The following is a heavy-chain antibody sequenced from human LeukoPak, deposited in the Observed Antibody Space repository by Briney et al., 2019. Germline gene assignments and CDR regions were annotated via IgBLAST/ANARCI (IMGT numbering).Heavy chain of an antibody. CDR3: ARMTTVIAYYYYYGMDV. Sequence: PGGSLRLSCAASGFTFSSYAMHWVRQAPGKGLEWVANIKQDGSEKYYVDSVKGRFTISRDNAKNSLYLQMNSLRAEDTAVYYCARMTTVIAYYYYYGMDVWGQGTTVTVSS. CDR1: GFTFSSYA. D-gene: IGHD4-11*01. CDR2: IKQDGSEK. J-gene: IGHJ6*02. V-gene: IGHV3-7*01.